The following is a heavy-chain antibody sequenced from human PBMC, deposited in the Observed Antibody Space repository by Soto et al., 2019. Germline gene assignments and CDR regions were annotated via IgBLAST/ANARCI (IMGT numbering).Heavy chain of an antibody. CDR1: GGSISTYY. J-gene: IGHJ6*04. D-gene: IGHD3-16*02. CDR2: IYYSGSA. Sequence: SETLSLTCTVSGGSISTYYWSWTRQPPGKGLEWIGYIYYSGSANYNPSLKSRVTISVDTSKNQFSLKLSSVTAADTAVYYCARTSYRFMDVWGKGTTVTVSS. CDR3: ARTSYRFMDV. V-gene: IGHV4-59*08.